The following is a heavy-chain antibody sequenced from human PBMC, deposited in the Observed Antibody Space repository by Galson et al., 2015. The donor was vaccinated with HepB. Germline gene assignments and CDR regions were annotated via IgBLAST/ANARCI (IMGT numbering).Heavy chain of an antibody. CDR3: SRLDSSGYFY. V-gene: IGHV5-51*01. CDR1: GYSFTSYW. J-gene: IGHJ4*02. CDR2: IYPGDSDT. D-gene: IGHD3-22*01. Sequence: QSGAEVKKPGESLKISCTGSGYSFTSYWIGWVRQRPGKGLEWMGIIYPGDSDTTYSPSFQGQVTISVDKSINTAYLHWSSLKALDTAMLCWSRLDSSGYFYWGQGTLVTVSS.